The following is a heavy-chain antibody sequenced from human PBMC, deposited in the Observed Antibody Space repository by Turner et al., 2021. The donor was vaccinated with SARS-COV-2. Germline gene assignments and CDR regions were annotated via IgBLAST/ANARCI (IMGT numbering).Heavy chain of an antibody. D-gene: IGHD2-21*02. CDR1: GFTFRSYG. CDR2: ISYDESNK. J-gene: IGHJ4*02. CDR3: AKEGTFGEVTGFDY. Sequence: QVQLVESGGGVVQPGRSLRLSCAASGFTFRSYGMHWVRQAPGKGLEWVAVISYDESNKYYTDSVKGRFTISRDNSKNTLYLQMNSLRAEDTAVYYCAKEGTFGEVTGFDYWGQGTLVTVSS. V-gene: IGHV3-30*18.